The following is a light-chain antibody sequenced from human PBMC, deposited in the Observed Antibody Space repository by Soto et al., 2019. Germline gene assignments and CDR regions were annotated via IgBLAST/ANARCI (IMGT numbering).Light chain of an antibody. CDR3: QQLNSYPPA. Sequence: DIQLTQSPSFLSASVGDRVTITCRASQGISSYLAWYQQKPGKAPNLLIYAASTLQSGVPARFSGSGSGTEFTLTISSLQPEDFATYYCQQLNSYPPAFGQGTNLEIK. V-gene: IGKV1-9*01. CDR1: QGISSY. CDR2: AAS. J-gene: IGKJ2*01.